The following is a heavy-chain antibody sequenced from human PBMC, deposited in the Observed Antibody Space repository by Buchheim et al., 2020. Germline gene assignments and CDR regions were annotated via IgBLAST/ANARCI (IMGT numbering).Heavy chain of an antibody. J-gene: IGHJ5*02. D-gene: IGHD6-6*01. CDR2: IKQDGSEK. Sequence: EVQLVESGGGLVQPGGSLRLSCAASGFTFSSYWMSWVRQAPGKGLEWVANIKQDGSEKYYVDSVKGRFTISRDNAKNSLYLQMNSLRAEDTALYYCARDLSSSWRENWFDPWGQGTL. CDR1: GFTFSSYW. V-gene: IGHV3-7*03. CDR3: ARDLSSSWRENWFDP.